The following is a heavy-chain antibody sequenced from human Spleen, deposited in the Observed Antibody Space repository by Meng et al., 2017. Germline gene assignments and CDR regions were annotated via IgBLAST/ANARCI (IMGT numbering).Heavy chain of an antibody. CDR2: ISSSGNTI. V-gene: IGHV3-48*03. J-gene: IGHJ5*02. Sequence: GESLKISCAASKFSFSSYEMNWVRQAPGKGLEWVSYISSSGNTIDYADSVKGRFTISRDNAKNSLYLQMNSLRAEDTAVYYCARIVEMATTTWGQGTLVTVSS. CDR1: KFSFSSYE. D-gene: IGHD5-24*01. CDR3: ARIVEMATTT.